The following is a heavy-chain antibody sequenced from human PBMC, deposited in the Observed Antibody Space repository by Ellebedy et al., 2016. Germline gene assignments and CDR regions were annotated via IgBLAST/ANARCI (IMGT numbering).Heavy chain of an antibody. CDR1: GYSFTHYA. Sequence: ASVKVSCKASGYSFTHYAILWVRQAPGQGPEWMGWINTSTGTPTYAQGFIGRFDFSLDTSVSTAYLQISNLKAEDASVYYCARGWSPSGTRADYWGQGTLVTVSS. V-gene: IGHV7-4-1*02. D-gene: IGHD6-13*01. J-gene: IGHJ4*02. CDR3: ARGWSPSGTRADY. CDR2: INTSTGTP.